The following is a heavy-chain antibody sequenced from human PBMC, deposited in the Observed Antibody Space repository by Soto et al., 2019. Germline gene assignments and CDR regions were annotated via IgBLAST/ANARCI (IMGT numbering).Heavy chain of an antibody. CDR3: ARSGYGSGWYHWYFEF. CDR1: GYTFLNYG. D-gene: IGHD6-19*01. CDR2: INAGNGNT. J-gene: IGHJ2*01. Sequence: ASVKVSCKASGYTFLNYGIHWVRQAPGQRLEWMGWINAGNGNTKYSQKFQDRVTITRDTSATTAYMELSSLRSEDTSVFYCARSGYGSGWYHWYFEFWGRGTLVTVSS. V-gene: IGHV1-3*01.